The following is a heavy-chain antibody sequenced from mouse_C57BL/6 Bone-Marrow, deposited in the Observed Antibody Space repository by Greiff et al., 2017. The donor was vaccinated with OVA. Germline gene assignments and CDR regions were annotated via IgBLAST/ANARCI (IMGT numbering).Heavy chain of an antibody. CDR2: ISYDGSN. J-gene: IGHJ2*01. CDR1: GYSITSGYY. CDR3: AREEDDGYYAYFDY. D-gene: IGHD2-3*01. Sequence: DVQLQESGPGLVKPSQSLSLTCSVTGYSITSGYYWNWIRQFPGNKLEWMGYISYDGSNNYNPSLKNRISITRDTSKNQFFLKLNSVTTEDTATYYCAREEDDGYYAYFDYWGQGTTLTVSS. V-gene: IGHV3-6*01.